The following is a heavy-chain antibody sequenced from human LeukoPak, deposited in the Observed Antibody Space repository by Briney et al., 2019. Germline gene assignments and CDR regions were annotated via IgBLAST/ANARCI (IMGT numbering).Heavy chain of an antibody. D-gene: IGHD3-9*01. CDR1: GYTFTGYY. J-gene: IGHJ4*02. Sequence: GASVKVSCKASGYTFTGYYMHWVRQAPGQGLEWMGWINPNSGGTNYAQKFQGRVTMTRDTSISTAYMELSRLRSDDTAVYYCARDLRYFDWLSPDYWGQGTLVTVSS. CDR3: ARDLRYFDWLSPDY. V-gene: IGHV1-2*02. CDR2: INPNSGGT.